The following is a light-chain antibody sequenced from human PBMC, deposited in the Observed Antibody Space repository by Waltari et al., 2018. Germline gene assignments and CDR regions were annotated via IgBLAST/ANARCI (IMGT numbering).Light chain of an antibody. CDR2: HAS. V-gene: IGKV3-11*01. Sequence: EIVLTQSPATLSLSPGDGATLSCRASQSVSTYLAWYQEKPGQAPRLLIYHASNRATGIPARYSGSGSGTDFTLTISGLEPEDSAVYYCQHRFNWPLTFGGGTKVEIK. CDR1: QSVSTY. CDR3: QHRFNWPLT. J-gene: IGKJ4*01.